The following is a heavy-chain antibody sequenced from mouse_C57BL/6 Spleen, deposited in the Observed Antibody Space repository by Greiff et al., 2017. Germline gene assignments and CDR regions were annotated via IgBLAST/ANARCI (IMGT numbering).Heavy chain of an antibody. D-gene: IGHD2-12*01. CDR3: ARKLYGYYYAMDY. CDR1: GYTFTSYW. Sequence: QVQLQQSGAELAKPGASVKLSCKASGYTFTSYWMQWVKQRPGQGLEWIGEIDPSDSYTNYNQKVKGKATLTVDTSSSTAYMQLSSLTSEDSAVYYCARKLYGYYYAMDYWGQGTSVTVSS. CDR2: IDPSDSYT. J-gene: IGHJ4*01. V-gene: IGHV1-50*01.